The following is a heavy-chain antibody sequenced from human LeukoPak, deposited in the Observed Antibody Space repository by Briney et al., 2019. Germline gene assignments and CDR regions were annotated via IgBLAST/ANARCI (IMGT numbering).Heavy chain of an antibody. CDR3: ARERVSMIRGWGNRRATDGFDI. CDR2: ISSSGDT. J-gene: IGHJ3*02. Sequence: SETLSLTCVVSGGSISSFFWSWVRQPPGKQLEWLGYISSSGDTNQNPSLKSRVILSIETSKNQFSLKLNSVTAADTAVYYCARERVSMIRGWGNRRATDGFDIWGLGTKVTVSS. D-gene: IGHD3-10*01. CDR1: GGSISSFF. V-gene: IGHV4-59*01.